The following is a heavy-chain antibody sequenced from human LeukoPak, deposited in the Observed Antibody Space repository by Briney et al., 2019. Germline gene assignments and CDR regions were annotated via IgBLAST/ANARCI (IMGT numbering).Heavy chain of an antibody. CDR1: GGTFSNYA. J-gene: IGHJ5*02. V-gene: IGHV1-69*05. Sequence: ASVKVSCQASGGTFSNYAVSWVRQAPGQRLEWLGGTIPMFGSARYAQKFQGRVSITTDESSTTVYMELISLRSEDTAVYYCVRRQALRGRHRAFDPWGQGTLVTVTT. CDR3: VRRQALRGRHRAFDP. D-gene: IGHD6-25*01. CDR2: TIPMFGSA.